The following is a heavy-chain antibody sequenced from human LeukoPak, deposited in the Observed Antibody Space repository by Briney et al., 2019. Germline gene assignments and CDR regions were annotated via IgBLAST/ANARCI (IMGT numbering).Heavy chain of an antibody. J-gene: IGHJ4*02. V-gene: IGHV3-23*01. D-gene: IGHD3-22*01. CDR3: AKGYYDSSGYYYVSDY. Sequence: PGGSLRLSCAASGFTFSNAWMSWVRQAPGKGLEWVSAISGSGGSTYYADSVKGRFTISRDNSKNTLYLQMNSLRAEDTAVYYCAKGYYDSSGYYYVSDYWGQGTLVTVSS. CDR1: GFTFSNAW. CDR2: ISGSGGST.